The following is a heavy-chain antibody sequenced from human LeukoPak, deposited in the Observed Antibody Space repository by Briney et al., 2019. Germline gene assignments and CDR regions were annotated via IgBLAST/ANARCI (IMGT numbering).Heavy chain of an antibody. J-gene: IGHJ6*02. D-gene: IGHD3-10*01. CDR3: ARHGVSPVPDYYGMDV. Sequence: SETLSLTCAVSGGSISSSNWWSWVRQPPGKGLEWIGEIYHSGSTNYNPSLKSRVTISVDKSKNQFSLKLSSVTAADTAVYYCARHGVSPVPDYYGMDVWGQGTTVTVSS. CDR1: GGSISSSNW. V-gene: IGHV4-4*02. CDR2: IYHSGST.